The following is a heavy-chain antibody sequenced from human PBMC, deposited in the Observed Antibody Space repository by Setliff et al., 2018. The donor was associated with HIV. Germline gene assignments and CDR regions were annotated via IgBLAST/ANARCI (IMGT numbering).Heavy chain of an antibody. V-gene: IGHV7-4-1*02. J-gene: IGHJ5*02. CDR3: ARALYGEYGGDLNWLDP. D-gene: IGHD4-17*01. CDR1: GYTFTTYG. Sequence: ASVKVSCKPSGYTFTTYGLSWVRQAPGQGLEWMGWINTQTGSPTYAQAFTGRFVFSVDTSVTTAYLQISGLKADDTAVYYCARALYGEYGGDLNWLDPWGQGTQVTVS. CDR2: INTQTGSP.